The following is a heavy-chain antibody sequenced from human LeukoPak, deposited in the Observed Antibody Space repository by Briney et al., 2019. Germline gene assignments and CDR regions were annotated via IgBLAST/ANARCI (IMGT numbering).Heavy chain of an antibody. D-gene: IGHD1-26*01. J-gene: IGHJ4*02. CDR2: IYSGGNT. Sequence: PGGSLRLSCAASGFTFSSYAMSWVRQAPGKGLVWVSVIYSGGNTYCADSVKGRFTISRDNSKNTLYLQMNSPRAEDTAVYYCARDFSGNYYFDYWGQGTLVTVSS. V-gene: IGHV3-53*01. CDR3: ARDFSGNYYFDY. CDR1: GFTFSSYA.